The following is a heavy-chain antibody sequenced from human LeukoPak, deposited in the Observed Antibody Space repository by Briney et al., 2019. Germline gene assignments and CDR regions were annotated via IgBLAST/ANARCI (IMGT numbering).Heavy chain of an antibody. CDR3: ARRSSTRITMVRGSSYYFDY. CDR1: GGSISSSSYY. V-gene: IGHV4-39*07. J-gene: IGHJ4*02. Sequence: SETLSLTCTVSGGSISSSSYYWGWIRQPPGKGLEWIGSIYYSGSTNYNPSLKSRVTISVDTSKNQFSLKLSSVTAADTAVYYCARRSSTRITMVRGSSYYFDYWGQGTLVTVSS. D-gene: IGHD3-10*01. CDR2: IYYSGST.